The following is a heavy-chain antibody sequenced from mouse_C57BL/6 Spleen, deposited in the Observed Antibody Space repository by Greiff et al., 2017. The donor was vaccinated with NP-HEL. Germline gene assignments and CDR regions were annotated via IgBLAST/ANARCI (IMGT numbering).Heavy chain of an antibody. Sequence: VQLQESGAELVRPGASVKLSCKASGYTFTDYYINWVKQRPGQGLEWIARIYPGSGNTYYNEKFKGKATLTADKASSTAYMQLSSLTSEDSAVYFCARYAPITTVVATDYFDYWGKGTTLTVSS. V-gene: IGHV1-76*01. CDR2: IYPGSGNT. CDR1: GYTFTDYY. J-gene: IGHJ2*01. CDR3: ARYAPITTVVATDYFDY. D-gene: IGHD1-1*01.